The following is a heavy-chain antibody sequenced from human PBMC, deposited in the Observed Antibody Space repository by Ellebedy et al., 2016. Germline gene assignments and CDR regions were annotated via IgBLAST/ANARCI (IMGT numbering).Heavy chain of an antibody. CDR1: GFTFSSYA. Sequence: GESLKISCAASGFTFSSYAMHWVRQAPGKGLEWVAVISYDGSNKYYADSVKGRFTISRDNSKNTLYLQMNSLRAEDTAVYYCARDGAVRFGEQGPIDYWGQGTLVTVSS. V-gene: IGHV3-30-3*01. CDR2: ISYDGSNK. D-gene: IGHD3-10*01. J-gene: IGHJ4*02. CDR3: ARDGAVRFGEQGPIDY.